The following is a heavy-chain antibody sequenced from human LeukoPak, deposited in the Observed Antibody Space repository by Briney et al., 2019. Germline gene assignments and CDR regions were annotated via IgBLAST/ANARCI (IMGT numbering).Heavy chain of an antibody. V-gene: IGHV4-39*07. D-gene: IGHD1-26*01. CDR3: ARDDHGGSYGDFDY. CDR1: DGSISSSSYY. J-gene: IGHJ4*02. Sequence: SETLSLTCTVSDGSISSSSYYWGWIRQPPGKGLEWIGSIYYSGSTYYNPSLKSRVTISVDTSKNQFSLKLSSVTAADTAVYYCARDDHGGSYGDFDYWGQGTLVTVSS. CDR2: IYYSGST.